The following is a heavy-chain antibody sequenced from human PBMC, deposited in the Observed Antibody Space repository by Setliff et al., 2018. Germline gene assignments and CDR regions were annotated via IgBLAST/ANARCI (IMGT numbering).Heavy chain of an antibody. CDR1: GYTFTGYY. D-gene: IGHD6-13*01. Sequence: ASVKVSCKASGYTFTGYYIHWVRQAPGHAPEWMGWINPNIGDTNYAQNFQGWVTMTSDTSISTAYMELSRLTSDDTAVYFCARVAAAGPSILYMDVWGKGTTVTVSS. CDR2: INPNIGDT. CDR3: ARVAAAGPSILYMDV. J-gene: IGHJ6*03. V-gene: IGHV1-2*04.